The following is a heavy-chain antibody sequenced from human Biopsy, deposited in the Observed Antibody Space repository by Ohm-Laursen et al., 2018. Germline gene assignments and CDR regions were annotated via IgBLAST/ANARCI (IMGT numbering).Heavy chain of an antibody. J-gene: IGHJ2*01. D-gene: IGHD3-22*01. V-gene: IGHV4-59*01. CDR1: GDSISSYY. Sequence: TLSLTCTVSGDSISSYYWSWIRQPTGQGLQWFGYIYYTASTDYNPSLQSRVTISDDTSNNHFSLRLRSVTPADTAIYYCARDRGYYSDRTVPGYFDLWGRGTLVTVSS. CDR2: IYYTAST. CDR3: ARDRGYYSDRTVPGYFDL.